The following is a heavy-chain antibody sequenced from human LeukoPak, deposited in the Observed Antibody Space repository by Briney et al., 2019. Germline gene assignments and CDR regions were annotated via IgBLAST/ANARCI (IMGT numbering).Heavy chain of an antibody. Sequence: PGGSLRLSCAASGFALSSYAMSWVRQAPGKGLEWVSATSSSDAGTYHAESVRGRFTISRDNSKNTLYLQMNSLRADDAAVYYCAKFRGYSYGPIGYWGQGTLVTVSS. CDR3: AKFRGYSYGPIGY. D-gene: IGHD5-18*01. CDR1: GFALSSYA. V-gene: IGHV3-23*01. J-gene: IGHJ4*02. CDR2: TSSSDAGT.